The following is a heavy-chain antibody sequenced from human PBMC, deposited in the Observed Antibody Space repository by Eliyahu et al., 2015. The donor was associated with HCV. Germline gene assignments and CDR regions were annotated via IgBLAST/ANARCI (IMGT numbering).Heavy chain of an antibody. D-gene: IGHD6-13*01. CDR1: GGSISSSNW. CDR3: AKDHVAAAGTRDC. Sequence: QVQLQESGPGLVKPSGTLSLTCAVSGGSISSSNWWSWVRQPPGKGLEWIGEIYHSGNTNYNPSLKSRVTISVDKSNNQFSLRLNSVTAADTAVYYCAKDHVAAAGTRDCWGQGTLVTVSS. V-gene: IGHV4-4*02. J-gene: IGHJ4*02. CDR2: IYHSGNT.